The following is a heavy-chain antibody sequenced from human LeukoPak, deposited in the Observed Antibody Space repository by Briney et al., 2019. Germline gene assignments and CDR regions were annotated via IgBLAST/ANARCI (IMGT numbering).Heavy chain of an antibody. CDR3: TRPYSSSWLIKFDY. D-gene: IGHD6-13*01. CDR1: GFTFSSYW. J-gene: IGHJ4*02. V-gene: IGHV3-49*03. CDR2: IRSKAYGGTT. Sequence: GGSLRLSCAASGFTFSSYWMSWFRQAPGKWLEWVGFIRSKAYGGTTEYAASVKGRFTISRDDSKSIAYLQMNSLKTEDTAVYYCTRPYSSSWLIKFDYWGQGSLVTVSS.